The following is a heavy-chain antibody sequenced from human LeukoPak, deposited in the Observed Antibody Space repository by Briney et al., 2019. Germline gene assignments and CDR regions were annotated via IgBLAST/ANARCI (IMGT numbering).Heavy chain of an antibody. Sequence: PGGSLRLSCAASGXTFSTYAMHWVRQAPGKGLEWVAVISYDGSNKYYADSVKGRLTISRDNSKNTLYLQMNSLRTEDTAVYYCARSGRYFDWLLSPDWGQGTLVTVSS. J-gene: IGHJ4*02. CDR3: ARSGRYFDWLLSPD. D-gene: IGHD3-9*01. CDR1: GXTFSTYA. V-gene: IGHV3-30-3*01. CDR2: ISYDGSNK.